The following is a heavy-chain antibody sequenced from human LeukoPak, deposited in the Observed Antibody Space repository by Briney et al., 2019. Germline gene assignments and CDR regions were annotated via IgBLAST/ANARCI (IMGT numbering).Heavy chain of an antibody. D-gene: IGHD2-15*01. CDR3: ARVVVVVAAEPRYYYGMGV. CDR1: GGTFSSYA. J-gene: IGHJ6*02. Sequence: ASVKVSCKASGGTFSSYAISWVRQAPGQGLEWMGGIIPIFGTANYAQKFQGRVTITADESTSTAYMELSSLRSEDTAVYYCARVVVVVAAEPRYYYGMGVWGQGTTVTVSS. V-gene: IGHV1-69*13. CDR2: IIPIFGTA.